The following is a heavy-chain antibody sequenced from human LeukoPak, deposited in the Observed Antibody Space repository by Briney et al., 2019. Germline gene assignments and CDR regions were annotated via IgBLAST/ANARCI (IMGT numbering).Heavy chain of an antibody. CDR2: IYYSGST. CDR1: GGSISSYY. D-gene: IGHD5-18*01. CDR3: ARRTDTAMVTGAFDY. Sequence: SETLSLTCTVSGGSISSYYWSWIRQPPGKGLEWIGYIYYSGSTNYNPSLKSRVTISVDTSKNQFSLKLSSVTAADTAVYYCARRTDTAMVTGAFDYWGQGTLVTVSS. J-gene: IGHJ4*02. V-gene: IGHV4-59*08.